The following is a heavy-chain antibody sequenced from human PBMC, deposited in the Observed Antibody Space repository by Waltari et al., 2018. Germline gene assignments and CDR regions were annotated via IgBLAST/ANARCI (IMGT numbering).Heavy chain of an antibody. CDR1: GGTFSSYA. CDR2: IIPSFVPA. J-gene: IGHJ3*02. D-gene: IGHD3-22*01. Sequence: QVQLVQSGAEVKKPGSSVKVSCKASGGTFSSYAISWVRQAPGQGLEWMGGIIPSFVPANYAQKFQGRVTITADESTSTAYMELSSLRSEDTAVYYCARFTYYYDSSGFDAFDIWGQGTMVTVSS. CDR3: ARFTYYYDSSGFDAFDI. V-gene: IGHV1-69*01.